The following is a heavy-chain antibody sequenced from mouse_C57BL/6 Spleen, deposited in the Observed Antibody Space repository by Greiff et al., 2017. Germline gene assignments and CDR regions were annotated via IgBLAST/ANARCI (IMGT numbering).Heavy chain of an antibody. D-gene: IGHD2-4*01. V-gene: IGHV1-81*01. CDR3: ARSKDDDYQDYFDY. J-gene: IGHJ2*01. Sequence: VQLQQSGAELARPGASVKLSCKASGYTFTSYGISWVKQRTGKGLEWIGEINPRSGNTYYNEKFKGKATLPADKSSSTAYMELRSLTSEDSAVYYCARSKDDDYQDYFDYWGQGTTLTVSS. CDR2: INPRSGNT. CDR1: GYTFTSYG.